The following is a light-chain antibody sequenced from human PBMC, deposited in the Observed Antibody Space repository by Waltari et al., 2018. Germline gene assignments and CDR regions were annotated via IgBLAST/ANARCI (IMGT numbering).Light chain of an antibody. Sequence: QSVLTQPPSASGPPGQRVTISCSGRSPNIGSTYVYWSQQLPGTTPKLLIYKKNQRPSGVPDRFSGSKSGTSASLAISGLRSEDEADYYCAAWDDSLSAYVVFGGGTKLTVL. CDR1: SPNIGSTY. V-gene: IGLV1-47*01. CDR2: KKN. J-gene: IGLJ2*01. CDR3: AAWDDSLSAYVV.